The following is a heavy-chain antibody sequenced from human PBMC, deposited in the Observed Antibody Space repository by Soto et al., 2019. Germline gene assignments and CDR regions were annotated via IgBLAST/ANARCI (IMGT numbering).Heavy chain of an antibody. CDR1: GFTFRSFT. J-gene: IGHJ5*02. Sequence: VGSLRISRAASGFTFRSFTMNWVRQAPGKGLEWVSTISSNSAYIYYTDALRGRFTISRDNAKNSLHLQMNSLRAEDTAVYYCTRDASRDSSARGWFDPWGPGTLVTVSS. D-gene: IGHD6-13*01. CDR2: ISSNSAYI. CDR3: TRDASRDSSARGWFDP. V-gene: IGHV3-21*01.